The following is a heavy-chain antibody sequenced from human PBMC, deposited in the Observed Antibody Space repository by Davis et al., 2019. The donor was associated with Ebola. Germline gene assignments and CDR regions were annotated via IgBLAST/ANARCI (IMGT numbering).Heavy chain of an antibody. Sequence: MPSETLSLTCTVSGGSISSSSYYWGWIRQPPGKGLEWIGEINHSGSTNYNPSLKSRVTISVDTSKNQFSLKLSSVTAADTAVYYCARGRGWLQSSWFDPWGQGTLVTVSS. CDR3: ARGRGWLQSSWFDP. CDR1: GGSISSSSYY. D-gene: IGHD5-24*01. CDR2: INHSGST. J-gene: IGHJ5*02. V-gene: IGHV4-39*07.